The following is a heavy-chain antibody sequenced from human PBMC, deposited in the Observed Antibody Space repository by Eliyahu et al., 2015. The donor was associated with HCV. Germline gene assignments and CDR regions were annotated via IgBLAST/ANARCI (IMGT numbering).Heavy chain of an antibody. J-gene: IGHJ4*02. CDR1: GXSFSSYX. D-gene: IGHD5-24*01. Sequence: EVQLVESGGDLVQPGGSLXLSXXASGXSFSSYXXSWVRQGPGKGLEWVANINQDGSEMYYLDSVRGRLTVTRDNTKNSVYLQMNGLRAEDTAVYYCARDRDRWLQLKTLDYWGRGTLVTVSS. V-gene: IGHV3-7*01. CDR3: ARDRDRWLQLKTLDY. CDR2: INQDGSEM.